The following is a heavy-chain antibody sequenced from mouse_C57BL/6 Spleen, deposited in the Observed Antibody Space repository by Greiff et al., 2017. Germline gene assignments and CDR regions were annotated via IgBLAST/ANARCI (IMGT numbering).Heavy chain of an antibody. Sequence: EVQLVEPGGGLVLPKGSLKLSCAASGFTFNTYAMHWVRQAPGQGLEWVGRIRSKSSNYATYYADSVKDRFTISREAAQSMLYLQMNNLRNEDTSMYDCVRGGSSYPSYIDVWGTGTTVTVSA. J-gene: IGHJ1*03. CDR1: GFTFNTYA. CDR3: VRGGSSYPSYIDV. V-gene: IGHV10-3*01. D-gene: IGHD1-1*01. CDR2: IRSKSSNYAT.